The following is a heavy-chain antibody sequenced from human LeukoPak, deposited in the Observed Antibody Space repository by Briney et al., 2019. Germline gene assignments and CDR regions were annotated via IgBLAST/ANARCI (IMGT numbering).Heavy chain of an antibody. CDR3: ARGVLEEQQLVRVPNWFDP. J-gene: IGHJ5*02. CDR2: IYTSGST. V-gene: IGHV4-61*02. Sequence: SQTLSLTCTVSGGSISSGSYYWSWIRQPAGKGLEWIGRIYTSGSTNYNPSLKSRVTISVDTSKNQFSLKLSSVTAADTAVYYCARGVLEEQQLVRVPNWFDPWGQGTLVTVSS. D-gene: IGHD6-13*01. CDR1: GGSISSGSYY.